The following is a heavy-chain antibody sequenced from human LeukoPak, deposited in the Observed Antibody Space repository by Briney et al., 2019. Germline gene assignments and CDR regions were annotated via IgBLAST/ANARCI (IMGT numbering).Heavy chain of an antibody. J-gene: IGHJ3*02. Sequence: PSETLSLTCTVSGGSISSYYWGWIRQPPGKGLEWIGSIYYSGSTYYNPSLKSRVTISVDTSKNQFSLKLSSVTAADTAVYYCASFSPDAFDIRGQGTMVTVSS. CDR1: GGSISSYY. V-gene: IGHV4-39*07. CDR2: IYYSGST. CDR3: ASFSPDAFDI.